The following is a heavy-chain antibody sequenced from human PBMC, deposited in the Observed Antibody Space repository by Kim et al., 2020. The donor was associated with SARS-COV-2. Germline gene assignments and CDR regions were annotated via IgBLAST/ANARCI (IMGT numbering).Heavy chain of an antibody. CDR2: IKQDGREK. V-gene: IGHV3-7*03. D-gene: IGHD3-3*01. Sequence: GGSLRLSCAASGFTFSYYWMSWVRQAPGKGLEWVANIKQDGREKYYVDSMKGRFTISRDNAKNSLYLQINSLRAEDTAVYYCARKDAFWRSIDHWGQGALVTVSS. CDR3: ARKDAFWRSIDH. CDR1: GFTFSYYW. J-gene: IGHJ4*02.